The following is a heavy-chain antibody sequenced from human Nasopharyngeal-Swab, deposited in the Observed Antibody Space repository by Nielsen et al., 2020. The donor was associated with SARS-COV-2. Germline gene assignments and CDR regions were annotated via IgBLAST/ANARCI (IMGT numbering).Heavy chain of an antibody. J-gene: IGHJ6*03. CDR3: AKNSGGVSSTWDILRGVYYSYYMDV. V-gene: IGHV3-30-3*02. CDR2: ISYDGNNK. Sequence: GESLKISCAASGFTFNIHPLHWVPQAPGKGLEWVAVISYDGNNKYYADSVKGRFTISRDNSKNTLYLQMESLRAEDTAVYYCAKNSGGVSSTWDILRGVYYSYYMDVWGKGTTVIVSS. D-gene: IGHD6-6*01. CDR1: GFTFNIHP.